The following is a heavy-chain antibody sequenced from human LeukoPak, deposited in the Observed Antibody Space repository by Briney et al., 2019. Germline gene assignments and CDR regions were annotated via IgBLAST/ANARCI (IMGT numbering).Heavy chain of an antibody. Sequence: GRSLRLSCAASGFTFSSYAMHWVRQAPGKGLEWVAVISYDGSNKYYADSVKGRFTISRDNSKNTLYLQMNSLRAEDTAVYYCAKDGVLSIAARPFAFDIWGQGTMVTVSS. V-gene: IGHV3-30*07. CDR1: GFTFSSYA. CDR3: AKDGVLSIAARPFAFDI. CDR2: ISYDGSNK. J-gene: IGHJ3*02. D-gene: IGHD6-6*01.